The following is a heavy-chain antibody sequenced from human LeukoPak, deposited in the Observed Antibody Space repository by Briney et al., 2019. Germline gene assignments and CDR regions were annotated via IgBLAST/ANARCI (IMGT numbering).Heavy chain of an antibody. CDR2: IYPGDSDT. V-gene: IGHV5-51*01. CDR3: ARRGESSGPTPDFDY. Sequence: GESLKISCKGSGYSFTSYWIGWVGQMPGKGLEWMGIIYPGDSDTRYSPSFQGQVTISAHESISTAYLQWSSLKASDTAMYYCARRGESSGPTPDFDYWGQGTLVTVSS. CDR1: GYSFTSYW. D-gene: IGHD6-19*01. J-gene: IGHJ4*02.